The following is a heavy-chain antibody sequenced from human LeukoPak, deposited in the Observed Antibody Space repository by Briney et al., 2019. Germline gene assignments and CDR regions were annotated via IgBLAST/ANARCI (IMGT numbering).Heavy chain of an antibody. CDR1: GFTFNTHG. V-gene: IGHV3-30*18. D-gene: IGHD4-17*01. J-gene: IGHJ4*02. CDR3: AKDLYGDYGEIDY. Sequence: GGSLRLSCAASGFTFNTHGMHWVRQAPGKGLEWVAVISHDGSDNDYADSVKGRFAISRDNSKNTLYLQMNSLRAEDSAVYYCAKDLYGDYGEIDYWGQGTLVTVSS. CDR2: ISHDGSDN.